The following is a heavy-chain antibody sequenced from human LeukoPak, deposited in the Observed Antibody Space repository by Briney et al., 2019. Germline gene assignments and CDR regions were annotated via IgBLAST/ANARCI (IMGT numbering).Heavy chain of an antibody. Sequence: SETLSLTCTVSGGSISSSSYYWGWVRQPPGKGLEGIVSIYYSGNTYYNPSLKSRVTISVDTSKNQFSLKLSSVTAADTAVYYCARLYDFWSGDHNWFDPWGQGTLVTVSS. CDR1: GGSISSSSYY. D-gene: IGHD3-3*01. CDR3: ARLYDFWSGDHNWFDP. CDR2: IYYSGNT. J-gene: IGHJ5*02. V-gene: IGHV4-39*01.